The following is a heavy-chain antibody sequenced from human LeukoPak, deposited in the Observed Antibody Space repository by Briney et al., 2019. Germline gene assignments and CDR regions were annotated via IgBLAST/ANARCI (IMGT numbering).Heavy chain of an antibody. V-gene: IGHV4-61*09. CDR1: GGSINSGSYY. D-gene: IGHD6-19*01. J-gene: IGHJ5*02. CDR2: FYTSGHT. Sequence: SETLSLACTVSGGSINSGSYYWSWIRQPAGKGLEWMGHFYTSGHTSYNPSLKSRVTISVDTSKNQFSLKLSSVTAADTAVYYCARVLAVAGTWFDPWGQGTLVTVSS. CDR3: ARVLAVAGTWFDP.